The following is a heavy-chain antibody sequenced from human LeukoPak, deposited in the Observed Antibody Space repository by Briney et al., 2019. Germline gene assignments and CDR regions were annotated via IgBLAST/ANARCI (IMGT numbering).Heavy chain of an antibody. V-gene: IGHV3-30*02. CDR3: AKVWEGYCSSTSCSPD. D-gene: IGHD2-2*01. Sequence: GGSLRLSCAASGFTFSSDGMHWVRQAPGKGLEWVAFIRYDGSNKYYADSVKGRFTISRDNSKNTLYLQMNSLRAEDTAVYYCAKVWEGYCSSTSCSPDWGQGTLVTVSS. J-gene: IGHJ4*02. CDR1: GFTFSSDG. CDR2: IRYDGSNK.